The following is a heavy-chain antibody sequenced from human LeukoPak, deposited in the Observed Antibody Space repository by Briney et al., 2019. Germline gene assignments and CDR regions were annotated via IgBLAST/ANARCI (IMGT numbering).Heavy chain of an antibody. CDR3: ARDPHIVVVTADYYGMDV. CDR1: GGTFSSYA. Sequence: GASVKVSCKASGGTFSSYAISWVRQAPGQGLEWMGRIIPIFGIANYAQKFQGRVTITADKSTSTAYMELSSLRSEDTAVYYCARDPHIVVVTADYYGMDVWGQGTTDTVSS. CDR2: IIPIFGIA. J-gene: IGHJ6*02. D-gene: IGHD2-21*02. V-gene: IGHV1-69*04.